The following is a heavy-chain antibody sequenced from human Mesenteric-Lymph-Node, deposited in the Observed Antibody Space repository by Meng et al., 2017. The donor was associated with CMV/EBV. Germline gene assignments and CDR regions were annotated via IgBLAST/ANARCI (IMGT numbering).Heavy chain of an antibody. V-gene: IGHV4-34*01. J-gene: IGHJ4*02. CDR2: INHSGST. Sequence: VQVQQWGAGLWKPSETLSLTCAVYGGSFSGYYWSWIRQPPGKGLEWIGEINHSGSTNYNPSLKSRVTISVDTSKNQFSLKLSSVTAADTAVYYCARYQRWLKSEGGFNYWGQGTLVTVSS. D-gene: IGHD4-23*01. CDR3: ARYQRWLKSEGGFNY. CDR1: GGSFSGYY.